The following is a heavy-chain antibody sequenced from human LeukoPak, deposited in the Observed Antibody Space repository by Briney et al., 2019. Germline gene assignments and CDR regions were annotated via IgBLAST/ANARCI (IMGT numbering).Heavy chain of an antibody. D-gene: IGHD6-19*01. Sequence: GGSLRLSCAASGFTFSSYAMSWVRQAPGKGLEWVSAISGSGGSTYYADSVKGRFTISRDNSKNTLYLQMNSLRAEDTAVYYCAKGAGLKIAVAGHAPDHWGQGTLVTVSS. CDR2: ISGSGGST. CDR1: GFTFSSYA. J-gene: IGHJ4*02. CDR3: AKGAGLKIAVAGHAPDH. V-gene: IGHV3-23*01.